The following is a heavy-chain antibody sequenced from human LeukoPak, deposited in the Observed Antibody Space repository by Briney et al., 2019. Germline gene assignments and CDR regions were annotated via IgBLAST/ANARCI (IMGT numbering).Heavy chain of an antibody. D-gene: IGHD2-21*01. J-gene: IGHJ4*02. CDR2: IYHSGST. V-gene: IGHV4-4*02. CDR3: ARKGPEHLPTYFDH. CDR1: GGSISSSNW. Sequence: SGTLSLTCAVSGGSISSSNWWSWVRQPPGKGLEWIGEIYHSGSTKYNPSLSGRVAISLDKSRNHFTLMVTAVTAADTAFYYCARKGPEHLPTYFDHWGRGILVTVSS.